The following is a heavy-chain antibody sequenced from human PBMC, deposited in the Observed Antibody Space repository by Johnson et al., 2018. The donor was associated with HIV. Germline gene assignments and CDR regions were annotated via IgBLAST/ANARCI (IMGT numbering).Heavy chain of an antibody. V-gene: IGHV3-30*02. J-gene: IGHJ3*02. CDR3: AKGTHYSDSSGYYRGSEAFDI. D-gene: IGHD3-22*01. Sequence: HVQLVESGGGVVQPGGSLRLSCATSGFTFSSYGMHWVRQAPGKGLEWVAFIRYDGFNKYFADSVKGRFTISRDNSKNTLHLQMNSLRAEDTAVYYCAKGTHYSDSSGYYRGSEAFDIWGQGTMVTVSS. CDR2: IRYDGFNK. CDR1: GFTFSSYG.